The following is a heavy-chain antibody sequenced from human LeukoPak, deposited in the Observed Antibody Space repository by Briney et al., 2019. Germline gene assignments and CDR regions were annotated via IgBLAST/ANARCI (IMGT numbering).Heavy chain of an antibody. D-gene: IGHD2-15*01. Sequence: PGESLRLSCAASGFTFSSAWMSWVRQAPGKGLEWVGRITSKTYGGPAEYAAPVKGRFTISRDDSKDMLYLQMNSLKTEDTAVYYCITGFSAATHDGYWGQGTLVTVSS. CDR1: GFTFSSAW. J-gene: IGHJ4*02. CDR2: ITSKTYGGPA. V-gene: IGHV3-15*01. CDR3: ITGFSAATHDGY.